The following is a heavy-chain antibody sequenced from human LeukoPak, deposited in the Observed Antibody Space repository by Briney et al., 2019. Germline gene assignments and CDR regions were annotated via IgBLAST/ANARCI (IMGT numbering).Heavy chain of an antibody. V-gene: IGHV3-23*01. CDR3: AKEDVGAAPHY. Sequence: GGSLRLSCAASGFTFNSYGMSWIRQAPGKGLEWVSADGARGGGPYYADSVTGRFIMSRDTSKNKLYLQMDSLRVEDTAVYYCAKEDVGAAPHYWGQGTLVTVSS. D-gene: IGHD2-15*01. J-gene: IGHJ4*02. CDR1: GFTFNSYG. CDR2: DGARGGGP.